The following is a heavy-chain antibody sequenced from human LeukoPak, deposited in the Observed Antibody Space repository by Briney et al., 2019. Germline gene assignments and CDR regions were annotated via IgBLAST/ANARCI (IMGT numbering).Heavy chain of an antibody. CDR2: TYYRSKWYN. CDR1: GARVSSNSAA. J-gene: IGHJ4*02. CDR3: ARAPGQWLAYFDY. V-gene: IGHV6-1*01. D-gene: IGHD6-19*01. Sequence: SQTLSLTCAISGARVSSNSAAWHWIRQSPSRGLEWLGRTYYRSKWYNDYAVSVKSRITINPDTSKNQFSLQLNSVTPEDTVVYYCARAPGQWLAYFDYWGQGTLVTVSS.